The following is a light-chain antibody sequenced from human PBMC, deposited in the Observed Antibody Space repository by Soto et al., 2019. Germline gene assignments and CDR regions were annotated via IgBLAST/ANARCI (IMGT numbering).Light chain of an antibody. CDR1: SSNIGAGYD. CDR3: QSYDSSLIVYV. J-gene: IGLJ1*01. Sequence: SVLTQPPSVSGAPGQRVTISCTGSSSNIGAGYDVHWYQQLPGTAPKLLIYGNSNRPSGVPDRFSGSKSGTSASLAITGLRAEDEADYYCQSYDSSLIVYVFGTGTKV. CDR2: GNS. V-gene: IGLV1-40*01.